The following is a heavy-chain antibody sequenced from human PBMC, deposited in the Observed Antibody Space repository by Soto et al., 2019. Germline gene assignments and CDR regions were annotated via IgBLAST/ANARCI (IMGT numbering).Heavy chain of an antibody. CDR2: ISPDGGST. D-gene: IGHD1-26*01. CDR1: GFTFSSYA. Sequence: GGSLRLSCSASGFTFSSYALHWVRQAPGKGLEYVSVISPDGGSTYYADSVKGRFTVSRDNSKNTLYLQMSSLRAEDTAIYYCVKDISGAYSGPNYDAWGQGTLVTVSS. V-gene: IGHV3-64D*06. CDR3: VKDISGAYSGPNYDA. J-gene: IGHJ4*02.